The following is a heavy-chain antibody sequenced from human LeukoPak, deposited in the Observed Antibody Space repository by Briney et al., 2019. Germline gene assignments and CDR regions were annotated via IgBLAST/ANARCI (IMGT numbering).Heavy chain of an antibody. J-gene: IGHJ5*02. D-gene: IGHD3-10*01. Sequence: GRSLRLSCAASGFTFDDYAMHWVRQAPGKGLEWVSGISWSSGSIGYADSVKGRFTISRDNAKNSLYLQMNSLSAEDTALYYCAKDGGYYYGTGSWFDPWGQGTLVTVSS. V-gene: IGHV3-9*01. CDR2: ISWSSGSI. CDR1: GFTFDDYA. CDR3: AKDGGYYYGTGSWFDP.